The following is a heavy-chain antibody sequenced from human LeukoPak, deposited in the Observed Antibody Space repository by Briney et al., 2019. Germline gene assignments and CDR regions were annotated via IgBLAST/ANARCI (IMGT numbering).Heavy chain of an antibody. J-gene: IGHJ4*02. Sequence: GGSLRLSCAASGFTFSSYEMNWVRQAPGKGLEWVSYISSSGSTIYYADSVKGRFTISRDNAKNSLSLQMNSLRADDTAVYYCARAGGPGTVDHWGQGTLVTVSS. D-gene: IGHD1-1*01. V-gene: IGHV3-48*03. CDR3: ARAGGPGTVDH. CDR2: ISSSGSTI. CDR1: GFTFSSYE.